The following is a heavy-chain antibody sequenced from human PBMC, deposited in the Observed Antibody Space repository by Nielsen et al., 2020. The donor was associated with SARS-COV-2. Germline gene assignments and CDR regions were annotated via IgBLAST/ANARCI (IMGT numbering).Heavy chain of an antibody. Sequence: SETLSLTCTVSGGSISSYYWSWIRQPPGKGLEWIGYIYYSGSTNYNPSLKSRVTISVDKSKNQFSLKLSSVTAADTAVYYCARDKHSSSWPFDYWGQGTLVTVSS. V-gene: IGHV4-59*12. CDR3: ARDKHSSSWPFDY. CDR1: GGSISSYY. D-gene: IGHD6-13*01. J-gene: IGHJ4*02. CDR2: IYYSGST.